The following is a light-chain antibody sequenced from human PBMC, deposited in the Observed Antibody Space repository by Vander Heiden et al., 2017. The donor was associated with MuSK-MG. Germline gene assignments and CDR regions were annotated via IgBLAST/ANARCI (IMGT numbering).Light chain of an antibody. CDR1: QDISNY. CDR2: DAS. CDR3: QQDDNLPLT. Sequence: DIQMTQSPSSLSASVGDRVTITCQASQDISNYLNWYQQKPGKAPKLLIYDASNLETGVPSRFSGSGSGTDFTFTISSLQPEDIATYYCQQDDNLPLTFGGGTKVXI. V-gene: IGKV1-33*01. J-gene: IGKJ4*01.